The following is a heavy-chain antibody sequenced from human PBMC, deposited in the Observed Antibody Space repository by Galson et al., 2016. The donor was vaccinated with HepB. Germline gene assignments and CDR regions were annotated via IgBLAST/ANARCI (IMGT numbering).Heavy chain of an antibody. D-gene: IGHD2-2*01. CDR2: IYYSGST. J-gene: IGHJ4*02. Sequence: SETLSLTCTVSGGSISIISHYWGWIRQPPGKGLEWIGSIYYSGSTYYKSSLKSRATISVDTSKNQFSLKLSSVTAADTAVYYCARLCSTSCYYGDYWGQGTLVTVSS. CDR3: ARLCSTSCYYGDY. CDR1: GGSISIISHY. V-gene: IGHV4-39*01.